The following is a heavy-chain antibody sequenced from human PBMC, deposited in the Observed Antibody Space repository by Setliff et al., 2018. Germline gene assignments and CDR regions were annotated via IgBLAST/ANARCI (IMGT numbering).Heavy chain of an antibody. CDR3: RYWSGYYNNDY. CDR1: GGSISSGSYY. D-gene: IGHD3-3*01. CDR2: LHTSGST. J-gene: IGHJ4*02. V-gene: IGHV4-61*02. Sequence: SETLSLTCAVSGGSISSGSYYWSWIRQPAGKGLEWVGRLHTSGSTNYNPSLKSRVTISVDTSKNQFSLKLSSVTAADTAVYYCRYWSGYYNNDYWGQGTLVTVPQ.